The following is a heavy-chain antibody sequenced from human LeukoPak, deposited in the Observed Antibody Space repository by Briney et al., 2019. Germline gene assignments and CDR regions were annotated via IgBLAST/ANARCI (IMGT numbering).Heavy chain of an antibody. J-gene: IGHJ5*02. CDR3: ARGGPSNGWYFWFDP. V-gene: IGHV3-30-3*01. D-gene: IGHD6-19*01. CDR2: ISYDGSNK. CDR1: GFTFSNAW. Sequence: PGGSLRLSCAASGFTFSNAWMSWVRQAPGKGLEWVAVISYDGSNKYYADSVKGRFTISRDNSKNTLYLQMNSLRAEDTAVYYCARGGPSNGWYFWFDPWGQGTLVTVSS.